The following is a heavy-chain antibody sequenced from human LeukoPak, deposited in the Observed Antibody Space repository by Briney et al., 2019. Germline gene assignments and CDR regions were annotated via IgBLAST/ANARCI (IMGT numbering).Heavy chain of an antibody. J-gene: IGHJ4*02. Sequence: PGGSLTLTCATSGFTFSTLGMNWVRQAPGKGLEWVSSISGDSVHKYYADSVRGRFTISRDYAKNSLSLEMNSLRVEDTARYFCAKFETARHNYGCSESWGQGTLVTVSS. CDR3: AKFETARHNYGCSES. CDR1: GFTFSTLG. CDR2: ISGDSVHK. V-gene: IGHV3-21*01. D-gene: IGHD3-10*01.